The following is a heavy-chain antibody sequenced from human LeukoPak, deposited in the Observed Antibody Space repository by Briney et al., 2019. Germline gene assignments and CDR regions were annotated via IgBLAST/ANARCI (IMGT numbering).Heavy chain of an antibody. Sequence: SETLSLTCTVSGGSISSISYYWGWIRQPPGKGLWWIGSIYYSGGTYYNPSLKSRVTISVDTSKNQFSLKLSSVTAADTAVYYCAFDTPIAAAGTGRYFDLWGRGTLVTVSS. CDR3: AFDTPIAAAGTGRYFDL. CDR1: GGSISSISYY. V-gene: IGHV4-39*01. CDR2: IYYSGGT. J-gene: IGHJ2*01. D-gene: IGHD6-13*01.